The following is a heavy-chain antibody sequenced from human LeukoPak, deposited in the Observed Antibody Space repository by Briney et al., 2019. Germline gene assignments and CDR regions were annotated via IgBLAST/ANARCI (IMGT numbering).Heavy chain of an antibody. V-gene: IGHV3-23*01. J-gene: IGHJ4*02. Sequence: GGSLRLSCAASGFTFSSYAMNWVRKAPGKGLEWVSTLSGSGGSTYYADSVKGRFTISRDNSKNTLYLQVSSLRADDTAVYYCARETFYYDSSGSYKYFDYWGQGTLVTVSS. CDR1: GFTFSSYA. D-gene: IGHD3-22*01. CDR2: LSGSGGST. CDR3: ARETFYYDSSGSYKYFDY.